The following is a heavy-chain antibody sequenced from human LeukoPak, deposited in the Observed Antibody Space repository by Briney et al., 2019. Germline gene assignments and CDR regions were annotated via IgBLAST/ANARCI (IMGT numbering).Heavy chain of an antibody. D-gene: IGHD3-16*01. CDR1: GYTFTNYG. CDR3: ARGPLGAAFDP. CDR2: ISAYNGNT. V-gene: IGHV1-18*01. Sequence: GASVKVSCKASGYTFTNYGIHWVRQAPGQGLEWMGWISAYNGNTKYAQNLQGRVTMTTDTSTSTAYMELRSLRSDDTAVYYCARGPLGAAFDPWGQGTLVTVSS. J-gene: IGHJ5*02.